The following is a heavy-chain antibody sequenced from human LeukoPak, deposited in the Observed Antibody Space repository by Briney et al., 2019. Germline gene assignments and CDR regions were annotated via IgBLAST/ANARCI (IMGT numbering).Heavy chain of an antibody. Sequence: ASVKVSCKASGGTFSSYAISWVRQAPGQGLEWMGWINPNSGGTNYAQKFQGRVTMTRDTSISTAYMELSRLRSDDTAVYYCARTGSDYYGSGSSLIGIVDYWGQGTLVTVSS. CDR3: ARTGSDYYGSGSSLIGIVDY. CDR1: GGTFSSYA. J-gene: IGHJ4*02. V-gene: IGHV1-2*02. D-gene: IGHD3-10*01. CDR2: INPNSGGT.